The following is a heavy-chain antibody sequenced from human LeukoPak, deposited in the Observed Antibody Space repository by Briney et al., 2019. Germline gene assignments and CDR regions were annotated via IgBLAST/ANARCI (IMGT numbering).Heavy chain of an antibody. J-gene: IGHJ3*02. CDR1: GYSFTSYW. Sequence: GESLKISCKGSGYSFTSYWIGWVRQMPGKGLEWMGIIYPGDSDTRYSPSFQGQVTISADKSISTAYLQWSSLKASDTAMYYCARHLSPPYGSGSYYNVYAFDIWGQGAMVTVSS. CDR3: ARHLSPPYGSGSYYNVYAFDI. CDR2: IYPGDSDT. V-gene: IGHV5-51*01. D-gene: IGHD3-10*01.